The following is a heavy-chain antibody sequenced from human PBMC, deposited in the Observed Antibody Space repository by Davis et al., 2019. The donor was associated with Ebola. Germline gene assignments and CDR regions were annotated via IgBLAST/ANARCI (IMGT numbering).Heavy chain of an antibody. Sequence: GSLRLSCVASGFAFSLYTMAWVRQPPGKGLEWIGEINHSGSTTYNPSLKSRVTISVDKPKNQFSLKLSSVTAADTAVYYCARGRGAYGGWFDPWGQGTLVTVSS. CDR2: INHSGST. CDR3: ARGRGAYGGWFDP. J-gene: IGHJ5*02. D-gene: IGHD3-16*01. V-gene: IGHV4-34*01. CDR1: GFAFSLYT.